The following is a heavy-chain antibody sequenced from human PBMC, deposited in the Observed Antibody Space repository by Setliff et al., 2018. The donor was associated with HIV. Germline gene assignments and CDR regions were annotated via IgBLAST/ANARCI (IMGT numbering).Heavy chain of an antibody. J-gene: IGHJ4*02. V-gene: IGHV3-7*03. CDR2: IRQDGSEK. Sequence: PGGSLRLSCEASGFTFSSHWMSWVRQAPGKGLEWVANIRQDGSEKYYVDSVKGRFTISRDNAGNSLDLGLNYLNDEDTAVYYCARCAAGPYCRNSFDYWGRGALVTVSS. D-gene: IGHD1-26*01. CDR1: GFTFSSHW. CDR3: ARCAAGPYCRNSFDY.